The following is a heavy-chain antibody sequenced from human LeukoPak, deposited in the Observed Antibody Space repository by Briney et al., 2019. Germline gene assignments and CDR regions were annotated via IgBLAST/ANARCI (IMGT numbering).Heavy chain of an antibody. CDR1: GSSISSDYY. CDR2: ISHGGST. D-gene: IGHD3-3*01. Sequence: SETLSPTCAVSGSSISSDYYWGWIRPPPGKGLEWIGSISHGGSTYYSPSLKSRLTISVDTSKNQFSLNLSSVTAADTAVYYCAGAPYNFWSTYLDYWGQGTLVTVSS. J-gene: IGHJ4*02. CDR3: AGAPYNFWSTYLDY. V-gene: IGHV4-38-2*01.